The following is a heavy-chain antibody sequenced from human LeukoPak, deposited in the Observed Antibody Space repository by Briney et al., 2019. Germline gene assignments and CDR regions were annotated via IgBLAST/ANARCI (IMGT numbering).Heavy chain of an antibody. V-gene: IGHV3-23*01. D-gene: IGHD3-10*01. CDR3: ARSDGYGLVGI. J-gene: IGHJ3*02. Sequence: GGSLRLSCAASGFTFSTYGMSWVRQAPGKGLEWVSSISGSGGSTYYADSVKGRVTISRDNSKNTLYLQTNSLRAEDTAVYYCARSDGYGLVGIWGQGTMVTVSS. CDR2: ISGSGGST. CDR1: GFTFSTYG.